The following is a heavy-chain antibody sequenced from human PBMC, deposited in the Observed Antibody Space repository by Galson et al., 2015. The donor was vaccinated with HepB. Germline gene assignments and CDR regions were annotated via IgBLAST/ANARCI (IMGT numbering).Heavy chain of an antibody. CDR2: FIPIFGTA. Sequence: SVKVSCKASGGTFSSYIINWVRQAPGQGLEWMGRFIPIFGTANYAQKFQGRVTITADESTSTAYMELNSLRSDDTAVYYCARGPFGVVAYFDFWGQGTLVTVSS. D-gene: IGHD3-3*01. CDR1: GGTFSSYI. V-gene: IGHV1-69*13. CDR3: ARGPFGVVAYFDF. J-gene: IGHJ4*02.